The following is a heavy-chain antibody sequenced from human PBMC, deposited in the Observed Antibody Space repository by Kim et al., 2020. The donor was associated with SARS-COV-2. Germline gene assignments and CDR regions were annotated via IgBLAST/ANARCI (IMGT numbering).Heavy chain of an antibody. D-gene: IGHD2-21*02. Sequence: GGSLRLSCVGSGFALSDYAMHWVRQTPGKGLEWMALISFDGSNNYYAESMTGRFTISRDNSRNTLYLQVNSLTIEDTAVYYCARVPPGELVTAIPYWGQGTLVTVSS. CDR1: GFALSDYA. CDR3: ARVPPGELVTAIPY. V-gene: IGHV3-30*04. J-gene: IGHJ4*02. CDR2: ISFDGSNN.